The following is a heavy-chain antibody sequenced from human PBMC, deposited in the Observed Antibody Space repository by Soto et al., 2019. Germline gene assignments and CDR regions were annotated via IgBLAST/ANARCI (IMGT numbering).Heavy chain of an antibody. CDR3: AREKTCYGMDD. V-gene: IGHV1-8*01. CDR2: MNPNSGNT. CDR1: GYTFTSYD. J-gene: IGHJ6*04. Sequence: QVQLVQSGAEVKKPGASVKVSCKASGYTFTSYDINWVRQATGQGLEWMGWMNPNSGNTGYAQKFQSRTSRTRNSSINTAYIELRSLRSEHTGGYYCAREKTCYGMDDWGRGTVVTVTS.